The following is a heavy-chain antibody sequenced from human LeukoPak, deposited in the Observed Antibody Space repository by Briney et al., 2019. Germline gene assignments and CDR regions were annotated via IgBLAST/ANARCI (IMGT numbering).Heavy chain of an antibody. D-gene: IGHD3-10*01. Sequence: KPSETLSLTCTVSGGSISSSSYYWGWIRQPPGKGLEWIGSIYYSGSTYYNPSLKSRVTISVDTSKNQFSLKLSSVTAADTAVYYCARVKGSGSYYNVYYYYYMDVWGKGTTVTVSS. CDR3: ARVKGSGSYYNVYYYYYMDV. V-gene: IGHV4-39*07. CDR1: GGSISSSSYY. CDR2: IYYSGST. J-gene: IGHJ6*03.